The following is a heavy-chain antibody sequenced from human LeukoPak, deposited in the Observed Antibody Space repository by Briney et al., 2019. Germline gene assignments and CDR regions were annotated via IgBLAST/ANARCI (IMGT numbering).Heavy chain of an antibody. CDR3: ARLIAGYSTGWYYFDC. CDR1: GYSFPSKW. V-gene: IGHV5-51*01. D-gene: IGHD6-19*01. J-gene: IGHJ4*02. Sequence: GECRKISCKGSGYSFPSKWIGWVRQLPGKGMARVGIIYPGEPDIRYSPSFQGQVTISADRSISTAYLQWSSLKASDTAMYYCARLIAGYSTGWYYFDCWGQGTLDTVSS. CDR2: IYPGEPDI.